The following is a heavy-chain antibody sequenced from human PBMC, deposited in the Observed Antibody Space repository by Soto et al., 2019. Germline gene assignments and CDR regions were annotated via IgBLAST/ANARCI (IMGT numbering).Heavy chain of an antibody. Sequence: PGGSLRLSCAASAFTFSRYSMNWVRQAPGKGLEWVSYISSSSSTIYYADSVKGRFTISRDNAKNSLYLQMNSLRAEDTAVYYCARDKGRSPLDYWGQGTLVTVSS. CDR2: ISSSSSTI. D-gene: IGHD2-15*01. CDR3: ARDKGRSPLDY. CDR1: AFTFSRYS. V-gene: IGHV3-48*01. J-gene: IGHJ4*02.